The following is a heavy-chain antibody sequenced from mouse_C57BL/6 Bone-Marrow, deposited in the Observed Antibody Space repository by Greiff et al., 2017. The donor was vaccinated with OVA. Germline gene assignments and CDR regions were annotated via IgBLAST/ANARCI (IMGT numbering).Heavy chain of an antibody. CDR1: GYTFTDYY. J-gene: IGHJ2*01. CDR2: INPNNGGT. D-gene: IGHD2-13*01. V-gene: IGHV1-26*01. Sequence: VQLQQSGPELVKPGASVKISCKASGYTFTDYYMNWVKQSHGKSLEWIGDINPNNGGTSYNQKFKGKATLTVDKSSSTAYMELRSLTSEDSAVYYCATLDGDYEGYYFDDWGQGTTLTVSS. CDR3: ATLDGDYEGYYFDD.